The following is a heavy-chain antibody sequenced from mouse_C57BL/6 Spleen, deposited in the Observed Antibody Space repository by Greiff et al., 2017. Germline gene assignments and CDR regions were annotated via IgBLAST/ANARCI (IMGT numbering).Heavy chain of an antibody. D-gene: IGHD3-1*01. CDR1: GYTFTSYW. J-gene: IGHJ2*01. CDR3: ARSGDY. CDR2: IDPSASYT. V-gene: IGHV1-69*01. Sequence: QVQLQQPGAELVMPGASVKLSCKASGYTFTSYWMHWVKQRPGQGLEWIGEIDPSASYTNYNQKFKGKSTLTVDKSSSTSYMQLSSLTSEDSAVYYCARSGDYWGQGTTLTVSS.